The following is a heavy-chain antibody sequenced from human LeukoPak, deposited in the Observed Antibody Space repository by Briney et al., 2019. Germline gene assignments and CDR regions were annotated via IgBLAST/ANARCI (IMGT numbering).Heavy chain of an antibody. D-gene: IGHD3-9*01. CDR2: IIDSGGAT. CDR3: AKDRDDDLLTGYTLLDP. V-gene: IGHV3-23*01. J-gene: IGHJ5*02. CDR1: GSTVSTYS. Sequence: GGSLRPSCAISGSTVSTYSMSWVRQAPRRGLEWVSSIIDSGGATYYADSVKGRFTISRDNSKNTLYQQINSLRAEDTAVYYCAKDRDDDLLTGYTLLDPWGQGTPVTVSS.